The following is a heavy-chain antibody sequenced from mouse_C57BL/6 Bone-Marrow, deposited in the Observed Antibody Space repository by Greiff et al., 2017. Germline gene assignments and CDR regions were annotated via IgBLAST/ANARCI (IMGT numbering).Heavy chain of an antibody. CDR1: GYTFTSYG. CDR2: IYPRSGNT. D-gene: IGHD4-1*01. Sequence: VQLQQSGAELARPGASVKLSCKASGYTFTSYGISWVKQRTGQGLEWIGEIYPRSGNTYYNEKFKGKAKLTADKSSSTAYMELRSLTSEDSAVYFCAREGLGRYYFDYWGQGTTLTVSS. V-gene: IGHV1-81*01. J-gene: IGHJ2*01. CDR3: AREGLGRYYFDY.